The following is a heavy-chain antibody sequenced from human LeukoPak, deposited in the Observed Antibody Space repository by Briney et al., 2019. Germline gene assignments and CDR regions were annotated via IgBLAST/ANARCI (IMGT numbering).Heavy chain of an antibody. D-gene: IGHD3-9*01. Sequence: GGSLRLSCAASGFTFSSYEMNWVRQAPGKGLEWVSYISSSGSTIYYADSVKGRFTISRDNAKNSLYLQMNSLRAEDTAVYYCARVSAPTGYPTLGWGQGTLVTVSS. CDR3: ARVSAPTGYPTLG. CDR2: ISSSGSTI. CDR1: GFTFSSYE. J-gene: IGHJ4*02. V-gene: IGHV3-48*03.